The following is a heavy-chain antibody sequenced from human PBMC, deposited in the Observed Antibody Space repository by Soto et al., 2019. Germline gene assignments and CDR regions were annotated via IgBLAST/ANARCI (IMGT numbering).Heavy chain of an antibody. CDR3: ARDIGGNYFDY. Sequence: VHLLESGGGLVQPGGSLRLSCAASGFSFSSYAMHWVRQAPGKGLEWVAVISYDGSNKYYADSVKGRFTISRDNSKNTLYLQMNSLRAEDTAVYYCARDIGGNYFDYWGQGTLVTVSS. J-gene: IGHJ4*02. CDR1: GFSFSSYA. D-gene: IGHD2-15*01. V-gene: IGHV3-30-3*01. CDR2: ISYDGSNK.